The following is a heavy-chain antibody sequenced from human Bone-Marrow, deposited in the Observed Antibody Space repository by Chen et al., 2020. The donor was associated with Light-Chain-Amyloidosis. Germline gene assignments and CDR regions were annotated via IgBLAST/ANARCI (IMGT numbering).Heavy chain of an antibody. CDR3: AKDISYDDILPGYPADAFDI. CDR2: ISGSGGSR. J-gene: IGHJ3*02. Sequence: EVQLVESGGGLVQPGGSLRLSCAASGFSFSSYAMSWVRQAPGKGLEWVSGISGSGGSRYYGDSVKCRLTISRDNSKNALFLQMNSLRAEDTAVYYCAKDISYDDILPGYPADAFDIWGQGTMVTVSS. V-gene: IGHV3-23*04. CDR1: GFSFSSYA. D-gene: IGHD3-9*01.